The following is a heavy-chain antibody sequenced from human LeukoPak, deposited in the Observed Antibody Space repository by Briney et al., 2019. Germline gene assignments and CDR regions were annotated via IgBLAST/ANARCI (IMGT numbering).Heavy chain of an antibody. J-gene: IGHJ4*02. V-gene: IGHV3-23*01. CDR3: ARGGGYCSSTSCSSPLGY. CDR2: ISGSGGST. Sequence: GGSLRLSCAASGFTFSSYAMSWVRQAPGKGLEWVSAISGSGGSTYYADSVKGRFTISRDNSKNTPYLQMNSLRAEDTAVYYCARGGGYCSSTSCSSPLGYWGQGTLVTVSS. D-gene: IGHD2-2*01. CDR1: GFTFSSYA.